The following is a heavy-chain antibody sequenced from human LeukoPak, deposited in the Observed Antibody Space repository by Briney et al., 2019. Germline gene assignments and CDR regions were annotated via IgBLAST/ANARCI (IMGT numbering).Heavy chain of an antibody. J-gene: IGHJ4*02. CDR3: ARHGYRIAAAGSFDY. D-gene: IGHD6-13*01. Sequence: SETLSLTCTVSGGSISSSSYYWGWIRQPPGKGLEWIGSIYYSGSIYYNPSLKSRVTISVDTSKNQFSLKLSSVTAADTAVYYCARHGYRIAAAGSFDYWGQGTLVTVSS. CDR1: GGSISSSSYY. CDR2: IYYSGSI. V-gene: IGHV4-39*01.